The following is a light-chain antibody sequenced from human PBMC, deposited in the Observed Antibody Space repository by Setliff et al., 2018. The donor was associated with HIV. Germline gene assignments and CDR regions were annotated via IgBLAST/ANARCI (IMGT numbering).Light chain of an antibody. CDR1: SSDVGGYNY. J-gene: IGLJ1*01. CDR2: DVS. CDR3: SSYTSSSTYV. V-gene: IGLV2-14*01. Sequence: QSALTQPASVSGSPGQSITISCTGTSSDVGGYNYVSWYQQHPGKAPKLMIYDVSKWPSGVSNRFSGSKSGNTASLTISGLQTEYEADYYCSSYTSSSTYVFGTGTKVTVL.